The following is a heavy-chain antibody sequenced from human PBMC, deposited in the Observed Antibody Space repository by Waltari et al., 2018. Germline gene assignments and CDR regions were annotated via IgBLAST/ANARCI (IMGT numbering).Heavy chain of an antibody. J-gene: IGHJ3*02. CDR2: IIGSGGST. Sequence: EVQLLESGGGLVQPGGSLRLSCAASGFPFSSSAMRWVCQAPGKGVEWVSAIIGSGGSTYYADSVKGRFTISRDNSKNTLYLQMNSLRAEDTAVYYCANEYCSSTSCYTNAFDIWGQGTMVTVSS. V-gene: IGHV3-23*01. CDR3: ANEYCSSTSCYTNAFDI. CDR1: GFPFSSSA. D-gene: IGHD2-2*02.